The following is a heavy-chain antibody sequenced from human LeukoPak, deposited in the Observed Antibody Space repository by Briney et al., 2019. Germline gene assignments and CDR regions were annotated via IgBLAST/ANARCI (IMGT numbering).Heavy chain of an antibody. V-gene: IGHV3-30-3*01. CDR3: ARDLGLLQYNTDYDTTNF. J-gene: IGHJ4*02. Sequence: GGSLRLSCAASGFTFRNYAMHWVRQAPGKGLEWVALTSFDASNKEYSDPVKGRFTISRDNSKNMLYLQMSSLRPEDTAVYYCARDLGLLQYNTDYDTTNFWGQGTLVTVSS. D-gene: IGHD3-9*01. CDR1: GFTFRNYA. CDR2: TSFDASNK.